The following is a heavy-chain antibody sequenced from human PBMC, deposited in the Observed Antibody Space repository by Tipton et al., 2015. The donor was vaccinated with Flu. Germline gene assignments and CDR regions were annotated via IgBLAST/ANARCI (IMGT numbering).Heavy chain of an antibody. V-gene: IGHV4-61*02. CDR1: GGSISSGSYY. J-gene: IGHJ4*02. CDR3: GREGHSSGWYD. CDR2: IYTSGST. Sequence: TLSLTCTVSGGSISSGSYYWSWIRQPAGKGLEWIGRIYTSGSTNYNPSLKSRGTISVDTSKNQFSQKLSSVTAADTAVYYYGREGHSSGWYDWGQGTLVTVSS. D-gene: IGHD6-19*01.